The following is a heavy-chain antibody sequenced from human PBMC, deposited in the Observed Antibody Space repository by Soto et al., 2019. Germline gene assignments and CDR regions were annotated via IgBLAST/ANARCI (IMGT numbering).Heavy chain of an antibody. CDR3: AREAPIVVVVARSRDYYFDY. CDR1: GGSISSGDYY. J-gene: IGHJ4*02. V-gene: IGHV4-30-4*01. D-gene: IGHD2-15*01. CDR2: IYYSGST. Sequence: ASETLSLTCTVSGGSISSGDYYWSWIRQPPGKGLEWIGYIYYSGSTYYNPSLKSRVTISVDTSKNQFSLKLSSVTAAGTAVYYCAREAPIVVVVARSRDYYFDYWGQGTLVTV.